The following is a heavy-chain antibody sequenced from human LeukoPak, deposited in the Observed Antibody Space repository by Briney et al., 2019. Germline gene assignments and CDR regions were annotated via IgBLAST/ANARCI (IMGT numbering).Heavy chain of an antibody. CDR2: IYYSGST. CDR1: GGSISSSSYY. J-gene: IGHJ4*02. Sequence: SETLSLTCTVSGGSISSSSYYWGWIRQPPGKGLEWIGSIYYSGSTYYNPSLKSRVTMAVDTSKHQFSLKLSSVTAADTAVYYCAREPPRRQLLYYFDYWGQGTLVTVSS. V-gene: IGHV4-39*07. CDR3: AREPPRRQLLYYFDY. D-gene: IGHD5-24*01.